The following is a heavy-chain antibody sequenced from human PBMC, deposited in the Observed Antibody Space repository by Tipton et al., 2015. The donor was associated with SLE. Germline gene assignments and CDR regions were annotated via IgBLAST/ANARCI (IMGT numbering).Heavy chain of an antibody. D-gene: IGHD3-16*02. CDR1: GGSISNYY. CDR2: INHGGST. Sequence: LSLTCTVSGGSISNYYWSWIRQPPGKGLEWIGEINHGGSTNYNPSLKSRVTISVDTSKNQFSLKLSSVTAADTAVYYCAQAHLWGSYRYASDIWGQGTMVTVSS. V-gene: IGHV4-59*12. J-gene: IGHJ3*02. CDR3: AQAHLWGSYRYASDI.